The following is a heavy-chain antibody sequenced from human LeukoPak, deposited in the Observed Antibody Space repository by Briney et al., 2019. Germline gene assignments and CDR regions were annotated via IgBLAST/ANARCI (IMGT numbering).Heavy chain of an antibody. Sequence: GGSLRLSCAASGFTFSNYYMSWIRQAPGRGLEWVSYISSSSPFTTYADSVKGRFTISRDNARNSLYLQMNSLRAEDTAVYYCARVDTDYGDYIFDYWGQGTLVTVSS. CDR3: ARVDTDYGDYIFDY. CDR1: GFTFSNYY. J-gene: IGHJ4*02. V-gene: IGHV3-11*06. CDR2: ISSSSPFT. D-gene: IGHD4-17*01.